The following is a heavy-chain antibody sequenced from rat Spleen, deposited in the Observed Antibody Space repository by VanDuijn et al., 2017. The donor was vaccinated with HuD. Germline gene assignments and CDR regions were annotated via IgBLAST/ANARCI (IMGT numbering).Heavy chain of an antibody. J-gene: IGHJ4*01. V-gene: IGHV5-29*01. D-gene: IGHD1-2*01. CDR2: ISYGDSSGHSST. Sequence: EVQLVESGGGLVQPGRSLKLSCAASGFTFSDYGMAWVRQAPTKGLEWVATISYGDSSGHSSTYYRDSVKGRFTISRDNTKSTLYLQLNGLKSEDTAIYYCARGNYTSYIYGIMDAWGQGASVTVSS. CDR1: GFTFSDYG. CDR3: ARGNYTSYIYGIMDA.